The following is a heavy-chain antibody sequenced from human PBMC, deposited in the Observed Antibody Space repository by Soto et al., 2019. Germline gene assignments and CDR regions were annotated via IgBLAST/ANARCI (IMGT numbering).Heavy chain of an antibody. V-gene: IGHV3-23*01. CDR3: AKGAEGYVVSSLDS. Sequence: EVQLLESGGGFVQPGGSLRLSCAASGFRFSDFAMTWVRQAPGRGLGWVSAITGTASSTYYADPVKGRFTISRDNSTNTLYLQINSLRAEDTAIYYCAKGAEGYVVSSLDSWGQGTLVTVSS. CDR2: ITGTASST. D-gene: IGHD5-12*01. CDR1: GFRFSDFA. J-gene: IGHJ4*02.